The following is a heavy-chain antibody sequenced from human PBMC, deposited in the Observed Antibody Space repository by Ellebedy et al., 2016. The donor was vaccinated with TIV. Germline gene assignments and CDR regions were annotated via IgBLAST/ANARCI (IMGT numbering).Heavy chain of an antibody. V-gene: IGHV1-3*01. D-gene: IGHD6-19*01. Sequence: ASVKVSCXASGYTFTSYAMHWVRQAPGQRLEWMGWINAGNGNTKYSQKFQGRVTITRDTSASTAYMELSSLRSEDTAVYYCAREYSSGWYYFDYWGQGTLVTVSS. CDR1: GYTFTSYA. J-gene: IGHJ4*02. CDR3: AREYSSGWYYFDY. CDR2: INAGNGNT.